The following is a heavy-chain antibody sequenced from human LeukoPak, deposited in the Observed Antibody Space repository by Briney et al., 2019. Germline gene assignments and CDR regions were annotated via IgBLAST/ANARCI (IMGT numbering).Heavy chain of an antibody. CDR1: GGTFSSYT. D-gene: IGHD1-26*01. Sequence: ASVKVSCQASGGTFSSYTIRWVRQAPGQGLEWMGRIIPILGIENYVQKFQGRVTLTADKSTSTASMELSRLRSEDTAVYYCARDNRGVGATLADYWGQGTLVTVSS. V-gene: IGHV1-69*04. CDR2: IIPILGIE. J-gene: IGHJ4*02. CDR3: ARDNRGVGATLADY.